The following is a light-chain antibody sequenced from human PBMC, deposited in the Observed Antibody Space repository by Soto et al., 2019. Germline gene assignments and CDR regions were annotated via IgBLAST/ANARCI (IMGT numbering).Light chain of an antibody. CDR3: QQSYTTPPIT. CDR1: QNIRSH. CDR2: SAS. Sequence: DIQMTQSPSAQSASVGDTFTITCRASQNIRSHLNWYQQKPGKAPELLIYSASRLQSGVPSRFGGSGSGTDFTLTISDLQPEDFATYYCQQSYTTPPITFGLGTRLEI. V-gene: IGKV1-39*01. J-gene: IGKJ5*01.